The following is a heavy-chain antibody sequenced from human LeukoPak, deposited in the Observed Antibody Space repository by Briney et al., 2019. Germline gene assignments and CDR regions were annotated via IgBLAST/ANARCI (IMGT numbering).Heavy chain of an antibody. CDR1: GFTFTTYS. D-gene: IGHD2-15*01. V-gene: IGHV3-48*01. Sequence: TGGSLRLSCAASGFTFTTYSMNWVRQAPGKGLEWVSYISGSTSTIKYADSVKGRFTISRDKSKNTLSLQMNSLRAEDTAVYYCAQQVGYCSSGSCYFTYWGQGTLVTVSS. CDR3: AQQVGYCSSGSCYFTY. J-gene: IGHJ1*01. CDR2: ISGSTSTI.